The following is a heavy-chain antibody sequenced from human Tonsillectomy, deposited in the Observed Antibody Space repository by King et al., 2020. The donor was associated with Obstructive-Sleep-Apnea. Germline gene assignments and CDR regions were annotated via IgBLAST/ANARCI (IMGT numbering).Heavy chain of an antibody. V-gene: IGHV4-59*01. Sequence: QVQLQESGPGLMKPSETLSLTCTVSGSSISSYFWSWIWQPPGKGLEWSGYIYYSGSTDYNTSLKSRVTISVDTSKNQFSLKLGSVTAADTAVYYCARATHNYDSSAYYFDYWGQGTLVTVSS. D-gene: IGHD3-22*01. J-gene: IGHJ4*02. CDR2: IYYSGST. CDR1: GSSISSYF. CDR3: ARATHNYDSSAYYFDY.